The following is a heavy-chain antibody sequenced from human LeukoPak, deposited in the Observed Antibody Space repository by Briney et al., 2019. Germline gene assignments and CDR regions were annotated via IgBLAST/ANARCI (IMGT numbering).Heavy chain of an antibody. V-gene: IGHV4-30-2*01. CDR2: IYDSGST. D-gene: IGHD5-24*01. Sequence: SQTLSLTCAVSGGSISSGGYSWSWIRQPPGKGLEWIGYIYDSGSTYYNPSLKSRVTISVNRSKNQFSLKLSSVTAADTAVYYCARERRDGYNRPYCGMDVWGQGTTVTVSS. J-gene: IGHJ6*02. CDR3: ARERRDGYNRPYCGMDV. CDR1: GGSISSGGYS.